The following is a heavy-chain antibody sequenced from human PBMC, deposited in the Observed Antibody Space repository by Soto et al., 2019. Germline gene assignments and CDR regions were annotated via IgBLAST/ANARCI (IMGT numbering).Heavy chain of an antibody. CDR3: ARGADYSDTSGDYGAFDI. CDR1: GFGFSSYA. V-gene: IGHV3-30-3*01. J-gene: IGHJ3*02. D-gene: IGHD3-22*01. Sequence: QVQLVESGGGVVQPGRSLRLSCAASGFGFSSYAMHWVRQAPGKGLEWVTVISYVGSNKHYADSVKGRFTVSRDNPRNTLCQQMNCLRPEDTGVYCCARGADYSDTSGDYGAFDIWGQGTMVTVSS. CDR2: ISYVGSNK.